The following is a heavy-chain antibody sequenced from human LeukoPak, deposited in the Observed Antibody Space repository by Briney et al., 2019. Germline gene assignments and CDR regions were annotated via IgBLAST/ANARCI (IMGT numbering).Heavy chain of an antibody. J-gene: IGHJ4*02. CDR3: ARRAGGYSHPYDY. CDR2: IYSGGTT. Sequence: HGGSLRLSCAVSGFTVSGNYMSWVRQAPGKGLERVSLIYSGGTTYYADSVKGRFTISRDNSKNTLYLQMNSLRAEDTAVYYCARRAGGYSHPYDYWGQGILVTVSS. V-gene: IGHV3-53*01. CDR1: GFTVSGNY. D-gene: IGHD4-23*01.